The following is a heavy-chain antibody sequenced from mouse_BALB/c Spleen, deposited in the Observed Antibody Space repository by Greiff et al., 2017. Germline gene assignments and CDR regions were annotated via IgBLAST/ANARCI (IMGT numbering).Heavy chain of an antibody. CDR3: ARSAYYGNYFDY. Sequence: DVQLVESGGGLVQPGGSRKLSCAASGFTFSSFGMHWVRQAPEKGLEWVAYISSGSSTIYYADTVKGRFTISRDNPKNTLFLQMTSLRSEDTAMYYCARSAYYGNYFDYWGKGNTLTGSS. J-gene: IGHJ2*01. CDR1: GFTFSSFG. CDR2: ISSGSSTI. D-gene: IGHD2-10*01. V-gene: IGHV5-17*02.